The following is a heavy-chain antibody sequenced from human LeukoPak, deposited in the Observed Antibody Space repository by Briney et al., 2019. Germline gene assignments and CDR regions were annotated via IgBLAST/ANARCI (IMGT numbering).Heavy chain of an antibody. V-gene: IGHV3-48*02. CDR3: AGRHCSGGGCYFAGADPFDY. D-gene: IGHD2-15*01. J-gene: IGHJ4*02. CDR2: ISSSRTTI. CDR1: GFTFSSYS. Sequence: GGSLRLSCAASGFTFSSYSMNWVRQAPGKGLEWVSYISSSRTTIYYADSVKGRFTISRDNAKNSLYLQMNSLRDEDTAVYFCAGRHCSGGGCYFAGADPFDYRGQGTLVTVSS.